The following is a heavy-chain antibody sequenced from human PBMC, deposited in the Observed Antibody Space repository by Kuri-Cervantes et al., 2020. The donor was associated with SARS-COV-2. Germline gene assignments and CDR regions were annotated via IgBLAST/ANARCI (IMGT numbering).Heavy chain of an antibody. D-gene: IGHD2-2*01. Sequence: GESLKISCAASGFTFSSYAMSWVRQAPGKGLEWVSAISGSGGSTYYADSVKGRFTISRDNSKDTLYLQMNSLRAEDTAVYYCTTRCSSTSCYSNFDYWGQGTLVTVSS. J-gene: IGHJ4*02. CDR1: GFTFSSYA. CDR2: ISGSGGST. CDR3: TTRCSSTSCYSNFDY. V-gene: IGHV3-23*01.